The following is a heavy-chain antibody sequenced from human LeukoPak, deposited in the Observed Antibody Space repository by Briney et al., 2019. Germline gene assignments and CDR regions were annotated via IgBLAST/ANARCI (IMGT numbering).Heavy chain of an antibody. D-gene: IGHD1-26*01. J-gene: IGHJ4*02. Sequence: SETLSLTCTVSGGSISSYYWSWIRQPPGKGLEWIGYIYYSGSTNYNPSLKSRVTISVDTSKNQFSLKLSSVTAADTAVYYCARVRSLREPTRFSGGYYFDYWGQGTLVTVSS. CDR1: GGSISSYY. V-gene: IGHV4-59*01. CDR3: ARVRSLREPTRFSGGYYFDY. CDR2: IYYSGST.